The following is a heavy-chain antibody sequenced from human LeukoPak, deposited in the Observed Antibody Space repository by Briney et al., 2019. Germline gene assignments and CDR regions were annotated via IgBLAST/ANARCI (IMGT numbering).Heavy chain of an antibody. Sequence: ASVKVSCKASGGTFSSYAISWVRQAPGQGLEWMGGIIPIFGTANYAQKFQGRVTITADESTSTAYMELSSLRSEDTAVYYCARSETRSYCSSTSCYGYYFDYWGQGTLVTVSS. V-gene: IGHV1-69*13. CDR2: IIPIFGTA. CDR3: ARSETRSYCSSTSCYGYYFDY. J-gene: IGHJ4*02. D-gene: IGHD2-2*01. CDR1: GGTFSSYA.